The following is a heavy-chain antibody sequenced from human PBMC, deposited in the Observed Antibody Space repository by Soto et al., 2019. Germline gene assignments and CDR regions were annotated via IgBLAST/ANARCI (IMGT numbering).Heavy chain of an antibody. CDR1: GFTFSSYW. CDR2: IKQDGSEK. CDR3: ARDIVVVTASPNWFDP. V-gene: IGHV3-7*03. D-gene: IGHD2-21*02. Sequence: ESGGGLVQPGGSLRLSCAASGFTFSSYWMSWVRQAPGKGLEWVANIKQDGSEKYYVDSVKGRFTISRDNSKNSLYLQMNGLRSEDTAVYYCARDIVVVTASPNWFDPWGQGTMVTVSS. J-gene: IGHJ5*02.